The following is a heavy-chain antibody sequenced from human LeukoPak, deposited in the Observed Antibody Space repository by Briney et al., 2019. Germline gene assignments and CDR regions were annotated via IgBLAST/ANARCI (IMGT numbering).Heavy chain of an antibody. D-gene: IGHD2-2*01. CDR2: ISAYNGNT. V-gene: IGHV1-18*01. Sequence: ASVKVSCKASGYTFSRYGISWVRQAPGQGLEWMGWISAYNGNTHDVQKLQGRVTMTTDTSTSTAYMELRSLRFDDTAVYYCARRRYCSRTSCPSPHDDALDIWGQGTMVTVSS. CDR3: ARRRYCSRTSCPSPHDDALDI. CDR1: GYTFSRYG. J-gene: IGHJ3*02.